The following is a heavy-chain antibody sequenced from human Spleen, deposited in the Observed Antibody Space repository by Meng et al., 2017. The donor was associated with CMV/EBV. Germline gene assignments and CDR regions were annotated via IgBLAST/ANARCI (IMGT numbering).Heavy chain of an antibody. D-gene: IGHD6-6*01. J-gene: IGHJ4*02. CDR3: ARGRLEYRD. V-gene: IGHV3-53*01. Sequence: GESLKISCAASGFSVSGYYMSWVRQAPGRGLEFVSVISSGGFTYYTDSVKGRLTISRDNWKNTVYLQMNNLRVDDTALYYCARGRLEYRDWGQGTLVTVSS. CDR1: GFSVSGYY. CDR2: ISSGGFT.